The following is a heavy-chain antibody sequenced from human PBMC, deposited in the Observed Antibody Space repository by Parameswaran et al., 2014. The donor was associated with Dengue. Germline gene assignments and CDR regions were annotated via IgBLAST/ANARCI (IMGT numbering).Heavy chain of an antibody. J-gene: IGHJ3*02. Sequence: KWIRQPPGKGLEWVSSISSSSSYIYYADSVKGRFTISRDNAKNSLYLQMNSLRAEDTAVYYCARAKSGGYCSGGSCYSFAFDIWGQGTMVTVSS. D-gene: IGHD2-15*01. CDR3: ARAKSGGYCSGGSCYSFAFDI. CDR2: ISSSSSYI. V-gene: IGHV3-21*01.